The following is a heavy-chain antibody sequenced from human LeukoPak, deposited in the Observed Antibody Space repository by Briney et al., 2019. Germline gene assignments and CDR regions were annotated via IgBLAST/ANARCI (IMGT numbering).Heavy chain of an antibody. V-gene: IGHV3-11*01. CDR2: ISSSGSTI. J-gene: IGHJ6*03. Sequence: GGSLRLSCAAFGFTFSDYYMSWIRQAPGKGLEWVSYISSSGSTIYYADSVKGRFTISRDNSKNTLYLQMDSPRAEDTALYYCAKDGSPNAGYMDVWGKGTTVTVSS. CDR3: AKDGSPNAGYMDV. CDR1: GFTFSDYY.